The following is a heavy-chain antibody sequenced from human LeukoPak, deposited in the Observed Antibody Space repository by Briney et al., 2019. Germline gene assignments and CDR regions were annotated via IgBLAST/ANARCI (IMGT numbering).Heavy chain of an antibody. CDR1: GGSISSYY. CDR2: IYYSGST. Sequence: PSETLSLTCTVSGGSISSYYWSWIRQPPGKGLECIGYIYYSGSTNYSPSLNSRVTISADTSKNQFSLKLSSVTAADTAVYYCARGVVVAAPRGFAFDIWGQGTMVTVSS. V-gene: IGHV4-59*01. CDR3: ARGVVVAAPRGFAFDI. D-gene: IGHD2-15*01. J-gene: IGHJ3*02.